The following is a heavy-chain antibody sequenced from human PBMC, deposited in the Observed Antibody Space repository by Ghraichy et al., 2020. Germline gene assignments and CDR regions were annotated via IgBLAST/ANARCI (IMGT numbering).Heavy chain of an antibody. V-gene: IGHV1-2*02. CDR3: ARAGEGWYDT. J-gene: IGHJ5*02. D-gene: IGHD3-10*01. CDR2: INPNSGAT. Sequence: ASVKVSCKTSEYTFTAFYIHWVRQAPGQGLDYMGWINPNSGATNYEQKFQGRVTMTWDMSIPAANLELSGLTSDDTAVYYCARAGEGWYDTWGQGTLLTVSS. CDR1: EYTFTAFY.